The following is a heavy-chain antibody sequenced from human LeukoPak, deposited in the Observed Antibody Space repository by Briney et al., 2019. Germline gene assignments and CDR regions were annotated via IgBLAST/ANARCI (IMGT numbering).Heavy chain of an antibody. J-gene: IGHJ4*02. CDR3: ARGDCSGSYYTPLDS. Sequence: PSETLSLTCAVYGGPFSGYYWPWIRQPPGKGLEWIGEINHSGSTNYNPSLDSRVTISADRSKNQFSLKLSSVTAADTAVYYCARGDCSGSYYTPLDSWGQETLVTVSS. CDR1: GGPFSGYY. V-gene: IGHV4-34*01. CDR2: INHSGST. D-gene: IGHD3-10*02.